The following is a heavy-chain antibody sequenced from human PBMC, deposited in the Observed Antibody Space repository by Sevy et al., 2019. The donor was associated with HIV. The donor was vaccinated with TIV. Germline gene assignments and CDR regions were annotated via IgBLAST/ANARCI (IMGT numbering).Heavy chain of an antibody. V-gene: IGHV3-23*01. CDR1: GFPFSSYA. CDR2: ITNAGGST. CDR3: AKESYSNWFDP. Sequence: GGSLRLSCAASGFPFSSYAMSWVRLAPGKGLEWVSTITNAGGSTYYADSVKGRFTISRDNSRNTLYLQMNSLRADDTAIYYCAKESYSNWFDPWGQRTLVTVSS. D-gene: IGHD4-4*01. J-gene: IGHJ5*02.